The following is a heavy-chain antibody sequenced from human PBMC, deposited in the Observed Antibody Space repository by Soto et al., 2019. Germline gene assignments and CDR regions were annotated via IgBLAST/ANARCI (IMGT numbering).Heavy chain of an antibody. V-gene: IGHV3-30-3*01. CDR1: GFTFSSYA. D-gene: IGHD6-19*01. CDR3: ARDQSLIAVAGTFDY. Sequence: ESGGGVVQPGRSLRLSCAASGFTFSSYAMHWVRQAPGKGLEWVAVISYDGSNKYYADSVKGRFTISRDNSKNTLYLQMNSLRAEDTAVYYCARDQSLIAVAGTFDYWGQGTLVTVSS. CDR2: ISYDGSNK. J-gene: IGHJ4*02.